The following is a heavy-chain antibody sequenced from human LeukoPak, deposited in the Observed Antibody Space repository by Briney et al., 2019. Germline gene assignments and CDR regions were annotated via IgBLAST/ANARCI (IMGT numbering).Heavy chain of an antibody. CDR2: ISAYNGNT. CDR1: GFTFTNYG. D-gene: IGHD4-17*01. Sequence: ASVKVSCKTSGFTFTNYGISWVRQAPGQGLEWMGWISAYNGNTNYAQNLQGRVTMTTDTSTSTAYMELRSLTSDDTAVYYCARLRDDDYGDYNAFDIWGQGTMVTVSS. CDR3: ARLRDDDYGDYNAFDI. J-gene: IGHJ3*02. V-gene: IGHV1-18*01.